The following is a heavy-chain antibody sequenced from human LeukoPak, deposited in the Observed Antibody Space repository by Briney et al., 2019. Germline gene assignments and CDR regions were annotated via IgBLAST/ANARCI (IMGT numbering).Heavy chain of an antibody. J-gene: IGHJ4*02. Sequence: PSETLSLTCTVSGGSISSYYWSWIRQPPGKGLEWIGYIYYSGSTNYNPSLKSRVTISVDTSKNQFSLKLSSVTAADTAVYYCARGGLVGATSPFDYWGQGTLVTVSS. D-gene: IGHD1-26*01. V-gene: IGHV4-59*01. CDR1: GGSISSYY. CDR2: IYYSGST. CDR3: ARGGLVGATSPFDY.